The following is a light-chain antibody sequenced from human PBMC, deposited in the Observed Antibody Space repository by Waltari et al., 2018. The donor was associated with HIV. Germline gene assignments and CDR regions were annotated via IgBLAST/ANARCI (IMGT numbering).Light chain of an antibody. Sequence: QSALTQPASVPGSPGQSLTISCVGTSSDIGNHKYVSWFQHPPGKAPKLIIYEVSNRPSGVSDRFAGSKSGNTASLTISGLQVEDEAEYYCNSETSAGTYVFGTGTKVTVL. V-gene: IGLV2-14*01. CDR3: NSETSAGTYV. CDR1: SSDIGNHKY. CDR2: EVS. J-gene: IGLJ1*01.